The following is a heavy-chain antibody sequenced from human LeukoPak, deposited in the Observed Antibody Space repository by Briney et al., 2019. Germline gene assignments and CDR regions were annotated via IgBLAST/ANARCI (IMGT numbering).Heavy chain of an antibody. CDR1: GGSISVYY. CDR2: VSHSGST. D-gene: IGHD3-22*01. CDR3: ARAFVGYDSSGYYYAGFYMDV. J-gene: IGHJ6*03. V-gene: IGHV4-59*01. Sequence: SETLSLTCTVSGGSISVYYWTWIRQAPGKGLELIGYVSHSGSTNYNPSLNSRVTILVDTSKNQFSLNLSSVTAADTAVYYCARAFVGYDSSGYYYAGFYMDVWGKGTTVTVSS.